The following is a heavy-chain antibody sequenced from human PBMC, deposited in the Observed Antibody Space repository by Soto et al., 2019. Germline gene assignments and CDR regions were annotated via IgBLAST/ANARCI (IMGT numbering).Heavy chain of an antibody. Sequence: GGSLRLSCAASGITCSKAWMSWVRQAPGKGLEWVGRIKSKTDDGTTDYAARVKGRFTISRDDSKNKMYLQMNSLKTEDTAVYSFPSATFTPFRRVILPNWFVPLGQGTLVTVSS. CDR3: PSATFTPFRRVILPNWFVP. J-gene: IGHJ5*02. D-gene: IGHD3-16*02. V-gene: IGHV3-15*01. CDR2: IKSKTDDGTT. CDR1: GITCSKAW.